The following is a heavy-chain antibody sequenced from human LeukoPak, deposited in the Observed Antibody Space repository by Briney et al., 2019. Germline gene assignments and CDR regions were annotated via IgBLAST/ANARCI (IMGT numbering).Heavy chain of an antibody. CDR3: AKAGEQQWLRMHFDN. Sequence: PGGSLRLSCAASAFTFSNYAMNWVRQAPGKGLEWVSVISGSGDGTYYADSVKGRFTISRDNSKNTLYLQMKGLRAEDTAVYYCAKAGEQQWLRMHFDNWGQGTLVTVSS. CDR2: ISGSGDGT. CDR1: AFTFSNYA. J-gene: IGHJ4*02. V-gene: IGHV3-23*01. D-gene: IGHD5-18*01.